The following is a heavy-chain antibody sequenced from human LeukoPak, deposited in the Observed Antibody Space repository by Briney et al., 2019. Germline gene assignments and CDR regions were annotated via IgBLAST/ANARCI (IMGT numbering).Heavy chain of an antibody. J-gene: IGHJ6*03. CDR1: GFTFSSYS. V-gene: IGHV3-48*01. CDR2: ISSSSSTI. Sequence: GGSLRLSCAASGFTFSSYSMNWVRQAQGRGLEWVSYISSSSSTIYYADSVKGRFTISRDNAKNSLYLQMNSLRAEDTAVYYCARDRSGRRITIFGVDYYMDVWGKGTTVTVSS. CDR3: ARDRSGRRITIFGVDYYMDV. D-gene: IGHD3-3*01.